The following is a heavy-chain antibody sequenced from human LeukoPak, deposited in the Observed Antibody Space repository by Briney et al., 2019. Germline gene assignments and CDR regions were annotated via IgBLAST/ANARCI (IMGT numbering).Heavy chain of an antibody. Sequence: GGSLRLSCAASGFTFSSYGMHWVRQAPGKGLEWVAVIWYDGSNKYYADSVKGRFTISRDNSKNTLYLQMNSLRAEDTAVYYCAKSWMATNWFDPWGQGTLVTVSS. J-gene: IGHJ5*02. CDR1: GFTFSSYG. CDR2: IWYDGSNK. V-gene: IGHV3-33*06. CDR3: AKSWMATNWFDP. D-gene: IGHD5-24*01.